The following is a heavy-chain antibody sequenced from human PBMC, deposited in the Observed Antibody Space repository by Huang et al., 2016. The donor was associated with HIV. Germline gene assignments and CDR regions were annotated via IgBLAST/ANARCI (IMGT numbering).Heavy chain of an antibody. D-gene: IGHD7-27*01. J-gene: IGHJ5*02. CDR3: ARSHSIHWGFNWFDP. V-gene: IGHV4-59*01. CDR2: MYYSGST. Sequence: QVQLQESGPGLVKPSETLSLTCTVSGGSISSYYWSWIRQPPGKGLEWIGYMYYSGSTTYTPSLKSRVTRAVDTSKNQFSLKLSSVTAADTAVYYCARSHSIHWGFNWFDPWGQGTLVTVSS. CDR1: GGSISSYY.